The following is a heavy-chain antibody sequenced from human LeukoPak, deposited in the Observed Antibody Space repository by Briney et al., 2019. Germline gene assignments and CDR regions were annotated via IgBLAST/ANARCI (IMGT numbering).Heavy chain of an antibody. CDR3: ARYSYGLHYYYYYGMAV. V-gene: IGHV4-59*08. D-gene: IGHD5-18*01. J-gene: IGHJ6*02. Sequence: SETLSLTCTVSGGSISSYYWSWIRQPPGQGLEWIGYIYYSGSTNYNPSLKSRVTISVDTSKNQFSLKLSSVTAADTAVYYCARYSYGLHYYYYYGMAVWGQGTTVTVSS. CDR1: GGSISSYY. CDR2: IYYSGST.